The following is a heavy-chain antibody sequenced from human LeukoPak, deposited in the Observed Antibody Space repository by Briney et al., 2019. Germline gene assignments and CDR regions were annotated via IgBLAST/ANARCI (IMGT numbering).Heavy chain of an antibody. CDR1: GFTFSSYW. Sequence: GGSLRLSCAVSGFTFSSYWMHWVRQAPGKGLVWVSRINSDGSSTNYADSVKGRFTISRDNAKNTLYLQMDSLRAEDTAVYYCARALTTSTTVTTGYWGQGILVTVSS. CDR3: ARALTTSTTVTTGY. V-gene: IGHV3-74*01. J-gene: IGHJ4*02. CDR2: INSDGSST. D-gene: IGHD4-17*01.